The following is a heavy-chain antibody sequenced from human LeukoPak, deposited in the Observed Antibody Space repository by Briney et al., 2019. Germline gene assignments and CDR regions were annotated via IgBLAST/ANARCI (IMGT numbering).Heavy chain of an antibody. CDR1: GYTFTGYY. CDR2: INPNSGGT. CDR3: AREGQSNWNDINY. V-gene: IGHV1-2*02. J-gene: IGHJ4*02. Sequence: ASVKVSCKASGYTFTGYYMHWVRQAPGQGPEWMGWINPNSGGTNYAQKFQGRVTMTRDTSISTAYMELSRLRSDDTAVYYCAREGQSNWNDINYWGQGTLVTVSS. D-gene: IGHD1-20*01.